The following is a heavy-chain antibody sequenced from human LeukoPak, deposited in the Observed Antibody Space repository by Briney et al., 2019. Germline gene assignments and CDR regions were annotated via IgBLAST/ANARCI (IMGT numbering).Heavy chain of an antibody. V-gene: IGHV1-8*01. CDR3: ARGDQHVEYSSSPFDY. Sequence: ASVKVSCKASGYTFTNYDINWVRQATGQGLEWMGWMNPNSGNTGYAQKFQGRVTMTRNTSISTAYMELSSLRSEDPAVYYCARGDQHVEYSSSPFDYWGQGTLVTVSS. J-gene: IGHJ4*02. CDR2: MNPNSGNT. D-gene: IGHD6-6*01. CDR1: GYTFTNYD.